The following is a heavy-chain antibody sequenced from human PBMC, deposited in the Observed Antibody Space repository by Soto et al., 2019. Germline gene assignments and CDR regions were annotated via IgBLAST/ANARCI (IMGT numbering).Heavy chain of an antibody. CDR2: INAGNGNT. J-gene: IGHJ4*02. CDR3: ARDPVVVTMWYYFDY. Sequence: ASVKVSCKASGYTFTSYAMHWVRQAPGQRLEWMGWINAGNGNTKYSQKFQGRVTITRDTSASTAYMELSSLRSEDTAVYYCARDPVVVTMWYYFDYWGQGTLVTVSS. D-gene: IGHD3-22*01. V-gene: IGHV1-3*01. CDR1: GYTFTSYA.